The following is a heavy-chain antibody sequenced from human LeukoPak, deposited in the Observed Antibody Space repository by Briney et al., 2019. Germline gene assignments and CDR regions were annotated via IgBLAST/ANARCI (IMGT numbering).Heavy chain of an antibody. V-gene: IGHV4-59*01. CDR1: GGSISSYY. Sequence: KASETLSLTCTVSGGSISSYYWSWIRQPPGKGLEWIGYIYYSGSTNYNPSLKSRVTISVDTSKNQFSLKLSSVTAADTAVYYCARENLAGGSYYDYWGQGTLVTVSS. D-gene: IGHD1-26*01. J-gene: IGHJ4*02. CDR2: IYYSGST. CDR3: ARENLAGGSYYDY.